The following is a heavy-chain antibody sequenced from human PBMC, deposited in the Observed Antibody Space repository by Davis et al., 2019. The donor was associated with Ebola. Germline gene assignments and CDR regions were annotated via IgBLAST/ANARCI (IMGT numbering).Heavy chain of an antibody. V-gene: IGHV3-21*06. CDR1: GFTFSSYS. D-gene: IGHD6-13*01. J-gene: IGHJ6*02. CDR3: AREREQQLVHYYYGLDV. Sequence: PGGSLRLSCAASGFTFSSYSMNWVRQAPGKGLEWVSCISSSSSYIYYADSVKGRFTLSRDNAKNSVNLQMNSLRAEDTAVYYCAREREQQLVHYYYGLDVWGLGTTVTVSS. CDR2: ISSSSSYI.